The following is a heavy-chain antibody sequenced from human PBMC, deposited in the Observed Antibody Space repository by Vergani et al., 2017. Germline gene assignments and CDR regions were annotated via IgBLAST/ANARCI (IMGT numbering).Heavy chain of an antibody. CDR1: GFTFDDYA. D-gene: IGHD3-9*01. Sequence: EVQLVESGGGLVQPGRSLRLSCAASGFTFDDYAMHWVRQAPGKGLEWVSGISWNSGSIGYADSVKGRFTISRDNAKNSLYLQMNSLRAEDTALYYCAKGRQNYDILTCYLRGAFDIWGQGTMVTVSS. CDR3: AKGRQNYDILTCYLRGAFDI. J-gene: IGHJ3*02. CDR2: ISWNSGSI. V-gene: IGHV3-9*01.